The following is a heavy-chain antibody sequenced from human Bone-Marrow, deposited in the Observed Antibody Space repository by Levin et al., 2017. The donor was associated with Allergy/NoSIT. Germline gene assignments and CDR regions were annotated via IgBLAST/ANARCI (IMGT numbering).Heavy chain of an antibody. D-gene: IGHD3-3*01. CDR2: ISDSGSSA. V-gene: IGHV3-23*01. CDR3: AKSKECFWSGYDS. J-gene: IGHJ4*02. CDR1: GFTFGRYA. Sequence: GESLKISCAASGFTFGRYAMSWVRQAPGKGPEWVSSISDSGSSAYYADSVKGRFTTSRDNSKNKLYLQMNSLRAEDTALYSCAKSKECFWSGYDSWGQGPLVTVSS.